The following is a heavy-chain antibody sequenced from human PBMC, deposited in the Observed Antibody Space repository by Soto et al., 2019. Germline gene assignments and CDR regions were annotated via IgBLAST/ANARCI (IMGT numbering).Heavy chain of an antibody. CDR3: AGRKERSGPHYFDY. J-gene: IGHJ4*02. D-gene: IGHD6-25*01. Sequence: ASVKVSCKVSGYSLTELSIHWVRQAPGEGLEWMGWMNPYSGNTGYAQKFQGRVTVTRNTSISTVYMELSGLRPDDTAVYYCAGRKERSGPHYFDYWGQGSQVTVSS. CDR1: GYSLTELS. CDR2: MNPYSGNT. V-gene: IGHV1-8*01.